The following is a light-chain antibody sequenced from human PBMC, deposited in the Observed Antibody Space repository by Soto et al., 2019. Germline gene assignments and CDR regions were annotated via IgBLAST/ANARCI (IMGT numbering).Light chain of an antibody. CDR1: SSNIGNNY. CDR3: GTWDNSLSAGWV. CDR2: DND. J-gene: IGLJ3*02. Sequence: QSVLTQPPSVSAAPGQKVTISCSGSSSNIGNNYVSWFQHLPGTAPKLLIYDNDKRPSGIPDRFSGSKSGTSATLGITGLQTGDEADYYCGTWDNSLSAGWVFGGGTKVTVL. V-gene: IGLV1-51*01.